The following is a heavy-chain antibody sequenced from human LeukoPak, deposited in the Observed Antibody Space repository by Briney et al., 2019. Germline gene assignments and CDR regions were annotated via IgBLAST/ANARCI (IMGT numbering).Heavy chain of an antibody. CDR2: IIPIFGTA. V-gene: IGHV1-69*13. D-gene: IGHD3/OR15-3a*01. J-gene: IGHJ4*02. Sequence: SVKVSCKASGGTFTSYAISWVRQAPGQGLEWMGGIIPIFGTANYAQKFQGRVTITADESTSTAYMELSSLRSEDTAVYCCASGEMMTLDWFGFRYYFDYWGQGTLVTVSS. CDR1: GGTFTSYA. CDR3: ASGEMMTLDWFGFRYYFDY.